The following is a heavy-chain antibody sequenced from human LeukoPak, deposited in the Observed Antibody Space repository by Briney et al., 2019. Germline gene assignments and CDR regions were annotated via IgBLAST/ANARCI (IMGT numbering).Heavy chain of an antibody. CDR2: IYYSGST. V-gene: IGHV4-39*07. CDR1: GGSISSRSHY. D-gene: IGHD3-10*01. J-gene: IGHJ6*02. Sequence: SETLSLTCTVSGGSISSRSHYWVWIRQPPGKGLEWLGSIYYSGSTSYNPSLKSRVTISVDTSKNQFSLKLSSVTAADTAVYYCARVKGSGSYYGQDYGMDVWGQGTTVTVSS. CDR3: ARVKGSGSYYGQDYGMDV.